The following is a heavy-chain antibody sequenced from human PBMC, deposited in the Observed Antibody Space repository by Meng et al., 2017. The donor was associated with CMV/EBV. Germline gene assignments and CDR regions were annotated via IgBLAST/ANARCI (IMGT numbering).Heavy chain of an antibody. J-gene: IGHJ6*02. CDR1: GFTFSSYS. Sequence: GESLKISCAASGFTFSSYSMNWVRQAPGKGLEWVSYISRSSTIYYADTVKGRFTISRDNAKNSLYLQMNSLRAEDTAVYYCARVSLRVVPAAGYYYYYGMDVWGQGTTVTVSS. V-gene: IGHV3-48*04. CDR3: ARVSLRVVPAAGYYYYYGMDV. D-gene: IGHD2-2*01. CDR2: ISRSSTI.